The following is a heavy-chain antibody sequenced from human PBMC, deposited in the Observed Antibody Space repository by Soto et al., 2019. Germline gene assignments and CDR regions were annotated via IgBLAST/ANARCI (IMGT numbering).Heavy chain of an antibody. Sequence: GASVKVSCKASGYTFTSYGISWVRQAPGQGLEWMGWISAYNGNTNYAQKLQGRVTMTTDTSTSTAYMELRSLRSDDTAVYYCARDGEQLAASMWFDPWGQGTLVTVSS. V-gene: IGHV1-18*01. CDR3: ARDGEQLAASMWFDP. CDR2: ISAYNGNT. CDR1: GYTFTSYG. J-gene: IGHJ5*02. D-gene: IGHD6-6*01.